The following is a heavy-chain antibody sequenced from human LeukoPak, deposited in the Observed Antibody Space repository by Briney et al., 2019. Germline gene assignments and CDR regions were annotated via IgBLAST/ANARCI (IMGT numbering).Heavy chain of an antibody. V-gene: IGHV3-74*01. CDR3: ARDQSSGWYPHWFDP. CDR2: INSDGSST. J-gene: IGHJ5*02. Sequence: GGSLRLSCAASGFTFSSYWMHWVRQAPGKGLVWVSRINSDGSSTSYADSVKGRFTISRDNAKNTLYLQMNSLRAEDTAVYYCARDQSSGWYPHWFDPWGQGTLSPSPQ. CDR1: GFTFSSYW. D-gene: IGHD6-19*01.